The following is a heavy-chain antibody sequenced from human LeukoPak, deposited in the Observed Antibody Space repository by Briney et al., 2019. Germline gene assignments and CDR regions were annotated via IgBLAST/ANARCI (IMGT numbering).Heavy chain of an antibody. CDR1: GDSISSGDW. CDR2: IHHSGST. V-gene: IGHV4-55*02. CDR3: HPVVLITFIDY. J-gene: IGHJ4*02. Sequence: PSETLSLTCAVCGDSISSGDWLIWLRQPPGKGLEWIGKIHHSGSTYYNPSLKSRITMSVDTSKNQFYLILSSVTAADTAVYNWHPVVLITFIDYWGQGTLVTVSS. D-gene: IGHD3-22*01.